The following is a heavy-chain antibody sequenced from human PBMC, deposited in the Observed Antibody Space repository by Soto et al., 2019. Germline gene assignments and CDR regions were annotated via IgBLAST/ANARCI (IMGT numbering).Heavy chain of an antibody. CDR3: ARSYYDFWSGYPFDY. J-gene: IGHJ4*02. Sequence: PSETLSLTCIVSGDSISSYYWSWIRQPPGKRLEWIGYIYYSGSTNYNPSLKSRAAISVDTSKNQFSLRLSSVTAADTAVYYCARSYYDFWSGYPFDYWGQGTLVTVSS. CDR2: IYYSGST. D-gene: IGHD3-3*01. V-gene: IGHV4-59*01. CDR1: GDSISSYY.